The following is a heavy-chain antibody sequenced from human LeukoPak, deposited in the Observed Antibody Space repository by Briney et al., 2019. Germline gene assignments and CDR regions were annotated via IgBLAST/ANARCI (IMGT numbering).Heavy chain of an antibody. V-gene: IGHV3-21*01. CDR1: GFTFSSYS. Sequence: GGSLRLSCAASGFTFSSYSMNWVRQAPGKGLEWVSSISSSSSYIYYADSVKGRFTISRDNAKNSLYLQMNSLRAEDTAVYYCARATSAVRGAQWRNYYYYYMDVWGKGTTVTVSS. CDR2: ISSSSSYI. D-gene: IGHD3-10*01. CDR3: ARATSAVRGAQWRNYYYYYMDV. J-gene: IGHJ6*03.